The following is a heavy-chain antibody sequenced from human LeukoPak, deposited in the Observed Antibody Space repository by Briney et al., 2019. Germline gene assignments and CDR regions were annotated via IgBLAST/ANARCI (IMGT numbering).Heavy chain of an antibody. Sequence: GRSLRLSCAASGFTFDDYAMHWVRQAPGKGLEWVSVISWNSGRIGYADSVKGRFTISRDNAKNSLYLQMNSLRAEDTAVYYCARADIVVVPAALFDYWGQGTLVTVSS. D-gene: IGHD2-2*01. J-gene: IGHJ4*02. CDR3: ARADIVVVPAALFDY. V-gene: IGHV3-9*01. CDR1: GFTFDDYA. CDR2: ISWNSGRI.